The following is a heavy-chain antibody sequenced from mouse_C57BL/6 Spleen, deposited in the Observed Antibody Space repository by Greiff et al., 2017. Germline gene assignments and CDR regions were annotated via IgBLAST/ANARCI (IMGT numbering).Heavy chain of an antibody. Sequence: QVQLQQSGPELVKPGASVKISCKASGYAFSSSWMNWVKQRPGKGLEGIGRIYPGDGDTNYNGKFKGKATLTADKSSSTAYMQLSSLTSEDSAVYFCASTIYYDYPWFADGGQGTLVTVSA. D-gene: IGHD2-4*01. CDR1: GYAFSSSW. V-gene: IGHV1-82*01. J-gene: IGHJ3*01. CDR3: ASTIYYDYPWFAD. CDR2: IYPGDGDT.